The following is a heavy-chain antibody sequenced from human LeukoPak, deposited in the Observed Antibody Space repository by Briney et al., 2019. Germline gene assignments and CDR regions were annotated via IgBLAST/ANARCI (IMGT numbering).Heavy chain of an antibody. CDR1: GYTLTELS. D-gene: IGHD2-15*01. Sequence: ASVKVSCKVSGYTLTELSMHWVRQAPGKGLGWMGGFDPEDGETLYAQKFQGRVTMTEDTSTDTAYMELSSLRSEDTAVYYCATGLERVVVAATPFDYWGQGTLVTVSS. CDR2: FDPEDGET. CDR3: ATGLERVVVAATPFDY. V-gene: IGHV1-24*01. J-gene: IGHJ4*02.